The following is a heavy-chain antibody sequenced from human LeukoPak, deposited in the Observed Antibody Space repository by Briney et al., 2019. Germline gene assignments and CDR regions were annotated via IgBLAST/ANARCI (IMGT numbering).Heavy chain of an antibody. CDR2: IYHSGST. CDR3: ARLKPVPAAIPYFDY. J-gene: IGHJ4*02. V-gene: IGHV4-38-2*01. Sequence: PPETLSLTCAVSGYSISSGYYWGWIRQPPGKGLEWIASIYHSGSTYYNPSLKSRVTISVDTSKNQFSLKLSSVTAADTAVYYCARLKPVPAAIPYFDYCGQGTLVTVSS. D-gene: IGHD2-2*01. CDR1: GYSISSGYY.